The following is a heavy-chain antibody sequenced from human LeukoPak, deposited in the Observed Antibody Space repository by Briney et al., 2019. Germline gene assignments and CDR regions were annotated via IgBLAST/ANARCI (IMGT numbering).Heavy chain of an antibody. CDR3: AKDHGIAAAAPRVRYFDY. Sequence: GGSLRLSCAASGFTFSSYGMHWVRQAPGKGLEWVAFIRYDGSNKYYADSVKGRFTISRDNSKNTLYLQMNSLRAEDTAVYYCAKDHGIAAAAPRVRYFDYWGQGTLVTVSS. J-gene: IGHJ4*02. V-gene: IGHV3-30*02. CDR1: GFTFSSYG. CDR2: IRYDGSNK. D-gene: IGHD6-13*01.